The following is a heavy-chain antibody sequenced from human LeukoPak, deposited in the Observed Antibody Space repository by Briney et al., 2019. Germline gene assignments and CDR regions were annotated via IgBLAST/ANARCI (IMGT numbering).Heavy chain of an antibody. Sequence: PGGSLRLPCAASGFTFSSYNMNWVRQAPGKGLEWVSYITTSSSIIYYADSVKGRFTISRDNAKNSLYLQMNSLRDEDTAVYYCASYYYASSGYFYAFYIWGQGTMVTVSS. CDR3: ASYYYASSGYFYAFYI. CDR2: ITTSSSII. V-gene: IGHV3-48*02. D-gene: IGHD3-22*01. J-gene: IGHJ3*02. CDR1: GFTFSSYN.